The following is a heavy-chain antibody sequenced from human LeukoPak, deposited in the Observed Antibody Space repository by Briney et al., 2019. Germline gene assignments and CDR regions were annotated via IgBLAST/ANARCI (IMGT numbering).Heavy chain of an antibody. CDR1: GFTFSSYA. CDR2: ISYDGSNK. CDR3: AKDPPYSSSWDFDY. V-gene: IGHV3-30*04. J-gene: IGHJ4*02. D-gene: IGHD6-6*01. Sequence: GGSLRLSCAASGFTFSSYAMHWVRQAPGKGLEWVAVISYDGSNKYYADSVKGRFTISRDNSKDTLYLQMNSLRAEDTAVYYCAKDPPYSSSWDFDYWGQGTLVTVSS.